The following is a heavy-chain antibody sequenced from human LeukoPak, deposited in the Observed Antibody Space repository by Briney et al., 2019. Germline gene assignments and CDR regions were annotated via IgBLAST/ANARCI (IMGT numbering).Heavy chain of an antibody. CDR2: IYKNAIT. V-gene: IGHV3-53*01. J-gene: IGHJ6*03. Sequence: GGSLRLSCAASGFTFSSYWMHWVRQAPGKGLVWVSVIYKNAITYHADTVKGRFTISRDNAKNMLYLQMNSLRADDTAVYYCARSLRVRGVPDYMDVWGKGTTVIISS. CDR3: ARSLRVRGVPDYMDV. CDR1: GFTFSSYW. D-gene: IGHD3-10*01.